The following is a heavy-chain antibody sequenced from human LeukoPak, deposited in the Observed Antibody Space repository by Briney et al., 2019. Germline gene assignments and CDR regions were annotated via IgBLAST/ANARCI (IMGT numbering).Heavy chain of an antibody. V-gene: IGHV6-1*01. D-gene: IGHD6-19*01. J-gene: IGHJ5*02. Sequence: SQRLSLTCAISGESVSSNSAAWNWIRQSPSRGLEWLGRTYYRSKWYNDYAVSVKSRITINPDTSKNQFSLQLNSVTPEDTAVYYCARDEMIAVAGTGFDPWGQGTLVTVSS. CDR2: TYYRSKWYN. CDR1: GESVSSNSAA. CDR3: ARDEMIAVAGTGFDP.